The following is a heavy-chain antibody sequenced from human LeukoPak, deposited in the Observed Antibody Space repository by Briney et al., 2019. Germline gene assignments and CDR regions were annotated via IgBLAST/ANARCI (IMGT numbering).Heavy chain of an antibody. CDR2: ISGSGGST. Sequence: GGSLRLSCAASGFTVSSNYMSWVRQAPGKGLEWVSAISGSGGSTYYADSVKGRFTISRDNAKNSLYLQMNSLRAEDTAVYYCARAEDIWGQGTMVTVST. V-gene: IGHV3-23*01. CDR1: GFTVSSNY. CDR3: ARAEDI. J-gene: IGHJ3*02.